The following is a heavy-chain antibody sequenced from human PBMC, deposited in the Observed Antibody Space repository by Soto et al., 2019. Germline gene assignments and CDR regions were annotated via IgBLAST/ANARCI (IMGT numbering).Heavy chain of an antibody. CDR1: GFTFSSYA. V-gene: IGHV3-23*01. J-gene: IGHJ3*02. CDR3: AKGVRGYDAFDI. Sequence: GGSLRLSCAVSGFTFSSYAVSWVRQAPGKGLEWFSAVSGSGFSTYYVDSVKGRFTISRDNSKNTLYLQMNSLRAEDTAVYFCAKGVRGYDAFDIWGQGTMVTVS. D-gene: IGHD3-10*02. CDR2: VSGSGFST.